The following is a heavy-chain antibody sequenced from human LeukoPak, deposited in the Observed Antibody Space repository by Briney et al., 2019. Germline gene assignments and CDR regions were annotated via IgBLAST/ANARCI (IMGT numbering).Heavy chain of an antibody. D-gene: IGHD2-15*01. J-gene: IGHJ4*02. CDR1: GYTFTSYD. CDR2: MNPNSGNT. CDR3: ARDIETIVVVVAATAPFDY. Sequence: ASVKVSCKASGYTFTSYDINWVRQATGQGLEWMGWMNPNSGNTGYAQKLQGRVTMTTDTSTSTAYMELRSLRSDDTAVYYCARDIETIVVVVAATAPFDYWGQGTLVTVSS. V-gene: IGHV1-8*01.